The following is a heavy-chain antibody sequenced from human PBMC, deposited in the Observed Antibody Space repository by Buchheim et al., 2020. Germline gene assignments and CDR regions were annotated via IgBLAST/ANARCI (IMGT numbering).Heavy chain of an antibody. J-gene: IGHJ6*04. CDR1: GFTFSSYA. D-gene: IGHD6-13*01. CDR2: ISYDGSNK. CDR3: ARDLLAAAVYYYYGMDV. V-gene: IGHV3-30-3*01. Sequence: QVQLVESGGGVVQPGRSLRLSCAASGFTFSSYAMHWVRQAPGKGLEWVAVISYDGSNKYYADSVKGRFTISRDNSKNTLYLQMNSLRAEDTAVYYCARDLLAAAVYYYYGMDVWGKGTT.